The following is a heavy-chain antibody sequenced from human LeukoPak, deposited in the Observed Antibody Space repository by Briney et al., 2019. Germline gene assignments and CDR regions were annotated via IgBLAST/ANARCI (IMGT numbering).Heavy chain of an antibody. J-gene: IGHJ6*03. CDR2: ISSSSSYI. D-gene: IGHD3-22*01. Sequence: GGSLRLSCAASGFTFSSYWMSWVRQAPGKGLEWVSSISSSSSYIYYADSVKGRFTISRDNAKNSLYLQMNSLRAEDTAVYYCARDRGITMIVVVPRMDVWGKGTTVTVSS. CDR3: ARDRGITMIVVVPRMDV. CDR1: GFTFSSYW. V-gene: IGHV3-21*01.